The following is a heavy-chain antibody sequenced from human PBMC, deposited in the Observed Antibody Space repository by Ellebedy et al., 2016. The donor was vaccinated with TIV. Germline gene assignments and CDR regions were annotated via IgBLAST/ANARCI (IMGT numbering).Heavy chain of an antibody. CDR1: GGSVSSGSYY. Sequence: MPSETLSLTCTVSGGSVSSGSYYWSWIRQPPGKGLEWIGYIPYSGTTNYNPSLKSRVTISVDTSKKQFSLKLSSVTAADTAVFYCARESLRTYGDYVELYFDYWGQGTLVTVSS. CDR2: IPYSGTT. CDR3: ARESLRTYGDYVELYFDY. V-gene: IGHV4-61*01. D-gene: IGHD4-17*01. J-gene: IGHJ4*02.